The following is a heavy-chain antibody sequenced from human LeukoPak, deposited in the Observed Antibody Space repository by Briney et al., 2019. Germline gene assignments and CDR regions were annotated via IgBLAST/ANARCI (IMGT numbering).Heavy chain of an antibody. CDR3: ARDRPGIVGATGDY. CDR1: GYTFTGYY. D-gene: IGHD1-26*01. CDR2: INPNSGGT. J-gene: IGHJ4*02. V-gene: IGHV1-2*02. Sequence: ASVKVSCKASGYTFTGYYMHWVRQAPGQGLEWMGWINPNSGGTNYAQKFQGRVTMTRDTSISTAYMELSRLRSDDTAVYYCARDRPGIVGATGDYWGQGTLVTVSS.